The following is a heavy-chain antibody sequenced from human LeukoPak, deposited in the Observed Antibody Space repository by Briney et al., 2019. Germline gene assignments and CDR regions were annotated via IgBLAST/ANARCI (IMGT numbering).Heavy chain of an antibody. CDR2: IHHSKSS. CDR1: GDSITSDKW. J-gene: IGHJ4*02. D-gene: IGHD3-22*01. CDR3: ASPLLDSLGHN. Sequence: SETLSLTCAVSGDSITSDKWWTWVRQPPGKGLEWIGEIHHSKSSNYYPSLKSRVTISVDTSKNQFSLKLSSVTAADTAVYYCASPLLDSLGHNWGQGTLVTVSS. V-gene: IGHV4-4*02.